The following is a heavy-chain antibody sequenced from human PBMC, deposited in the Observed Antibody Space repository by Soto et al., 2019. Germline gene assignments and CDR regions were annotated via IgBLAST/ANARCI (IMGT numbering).Heavy chain of an antibody. D-gene: IGHD6-19*01. CDR1: GGTFSSYA. Sequence: QVQLVQSGAEVKKPGSSVKVSCKASGGTFSSYAISWVRQAPGQGLEWMGGIIPIFGTANYAQKFQGRVTITADKSTSTAYMELSSLRSEDTAVYYCTRARLLYSSGWYSAFDIWGQGTMVTVSS. V-gene: IGHV1-69*06. CDR2: IIPIFGTA. J-gene: IGHJ3*02. CDR3: TRARLLYSSGWYSAFDI.